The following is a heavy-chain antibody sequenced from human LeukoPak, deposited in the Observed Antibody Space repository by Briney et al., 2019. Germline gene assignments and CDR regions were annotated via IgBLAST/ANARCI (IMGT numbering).Heavy chain of an antibody. CDR1: GYTFTSYA. CDR2: INPNTGNP. D-gene: IGHD3-16*02. J-gene: IGHJ5*02. CDR3: ARAYQRLGGLSFPDQ. Sequence: ASVKVSCKASGYTFTSYAMNWVRQAPGQGLEWMGWINPNTGNPTYAQGFTGRFVFSLDTSVSTTYLQISSLKAEDTAVYYCARAYQRLGGLSFPDQWGQGTLVSVSS. V-gene: IGHV7-4-1*02.